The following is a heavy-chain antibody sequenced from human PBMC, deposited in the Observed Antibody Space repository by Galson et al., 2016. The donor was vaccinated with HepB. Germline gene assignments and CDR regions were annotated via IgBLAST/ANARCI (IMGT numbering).Heavy chain of an antibody. D-gene: IGHD3-16*01. CDR3: AEGANWGWVFDS. V-gene: IGHV6-1*01. Sequence: CAISGDSVSSNSATWNRIRQSPSRGLGWLGRTWYRSKWFSDYAGFVKTRIILNPDTSKNQFSLQLYSVTPEDTAVYYCAEGANWGWVFDSWGQGTPVTVSS. CDR2: TWYRSKWFS. CDR1: GDSVSSNSAT. J-gene: IGHJ4*02.